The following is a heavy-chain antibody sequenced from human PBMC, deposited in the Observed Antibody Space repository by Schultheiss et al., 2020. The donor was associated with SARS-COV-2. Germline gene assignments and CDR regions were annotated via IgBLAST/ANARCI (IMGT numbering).Heavy chain of an antibody. CDR2: IRYDGSNK. D-gene: IGHD5-18*01. Sequence: GGSLRLSCAASGFTFSRSVMSWVRQAPGKGLEWVAFIRYDGSNKYYADSVKGRFTISRDNSKNTLYLQMNSLRAEDTAVYYCAKDSGYSYGSYYYYGMDVWGQGTTVTVSS. CDR1: GFTFSRSV. V-gene: IGHV3-30*02. CDR3: AKDSGYSYGSYYYYGMDV. J-gene: IGHJ6*02.